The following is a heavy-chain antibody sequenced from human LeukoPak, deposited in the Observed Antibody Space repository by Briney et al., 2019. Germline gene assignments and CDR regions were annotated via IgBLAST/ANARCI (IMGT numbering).Heavy chain of an antibody. Sequence: KPGGSLRLSCAASGFTFSDYHMSWIRQAPGKGLEWVSYISSSGSTIYYADSVKGRFTISRDNAKNSLYLQMNSLRAEDTAVYYCARVGCSSTSCYEFDYWGQGTLVTVSS. V-gene: IGHV3-11*04. D-gene: IGHD2-2*01. CDR2: ISSSGSTI. CDR3: ARVGCSSTSCYEFDY. CDR1: GFTFSDYH. J-gene: IGHJ4*02.